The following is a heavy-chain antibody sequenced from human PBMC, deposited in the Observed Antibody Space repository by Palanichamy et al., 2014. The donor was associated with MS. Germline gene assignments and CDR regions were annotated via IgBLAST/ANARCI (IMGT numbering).Heavy chain of an antibody. D-gene: IGHD4-17*01. V-gene: IGHV1-2*02. CDR2: INPNSGGT. J-gene: IGHJ6*02. Sequence: GQGLEWMGWINPNSGGTNYAQKFQGRVTMTRDTSISTAYMELSRLRSDDTAVYYCASTHHFAVDYGDVGAGDYYYYGMDVWGQGTTVTVSS. CDR3: ASTHHFAVDYGDVGAGDYYYYGMDV.